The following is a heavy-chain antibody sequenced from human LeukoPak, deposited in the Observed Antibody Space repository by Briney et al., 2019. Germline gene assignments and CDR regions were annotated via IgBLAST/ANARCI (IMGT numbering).Heavy chain of an antibody. CDR1: GYTFTSYA. D-gene: IGHD1-26*01. CDR3: ARRVGATRAFDY. J-gene: IGHJ4*02. CDR2: INAGNGNT. V-gene: IGHV1-3*01. Sequence: ASVKVSCKASGYTFTSYAMHWVRQAPGQRLEWMGWINAGNGNTKYSQKFQGRVTITRDTSASTAYMELSSLRSEDTAVYYCARRVGATRAFDYWGQGTLVTVSS.